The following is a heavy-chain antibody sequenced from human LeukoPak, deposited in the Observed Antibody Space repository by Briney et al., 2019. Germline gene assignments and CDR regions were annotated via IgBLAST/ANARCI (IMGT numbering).Heavy chain of an antibody. CDR2: ISGSGDNT. J-gene: IGHJ5*02. D-gene: IGHD6-19*01. CDR3: AKDKGYSSGWYLLDP. Sequence: GGSLRLSCAASGFTFSTYAMNWVRQAPGKGLEWGAGISGSGDNTYHADSVKGRFSISRDNSKNTLYLQMNNLRAEDTAVYYCAKDKGYSSGWYLLDPWGQGTLVTVSS. V-gene: IGHV3-23*01. CDR1: GFTFSTYA.